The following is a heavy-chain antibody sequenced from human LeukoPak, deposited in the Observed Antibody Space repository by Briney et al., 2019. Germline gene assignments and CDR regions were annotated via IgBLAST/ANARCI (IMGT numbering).Heavy chain of an antibody. CDR3: AKYDSSGYYYNGFDY. V-gene: IGHV3-23*01. CDR2: ISGDGDST. J-gene: IGHJ4*02. D-gene: IGHD3-22*01. CDR1: GFTFSSYA. Sequence: PGGSLRLSCAASGFTFSSYAMSWVRQAPGKGLEWVSVISGDGDSTFYADSVKGRFTISRDNSKNTLFLQMNSLRAEDTAVYYCAKYDSSGYYYNGFDYWGQGTLVTVSS.